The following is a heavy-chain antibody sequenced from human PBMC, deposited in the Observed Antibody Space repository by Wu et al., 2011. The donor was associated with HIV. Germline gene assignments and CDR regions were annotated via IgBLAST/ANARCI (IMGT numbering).Heavy chain of an antibody. D-gene: IGHD4-11*01. CDR2: VNPNSGGT. J-gene: IGHJ6*02. CDR3: ARLLDSVTQNYSRVDV. V-gene: IGHV1-2*02. Sequence: QGQLEQSGAEVKKPGASVQVSCKASGYPFTKYYMHWVRQAPGQGLEWMGSVNPNSGGTTYAQKFQGRVTMTRDRSISTAYMELRGLRPDDSAIYYCARLLDSVTQNYSRVDVWGQGTTVTVSS. CDR1: GYPFTKYY.